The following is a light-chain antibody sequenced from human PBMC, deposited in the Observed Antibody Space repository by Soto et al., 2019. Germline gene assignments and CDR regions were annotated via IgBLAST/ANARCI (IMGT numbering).Light chain of an antibody. Sequence: QSALTQPASVSGSPGQSITISCTGTSSDVGGYNYVSWYQQHPGKAPKLMIYDVSNRPSGVSNRFSGSKSGNTASLTISGLQAEDEADYYCSSYTSSSTLLYVFGNGTKLTV. CDR3: SSYTSSSTLLYV. J-gene: IGLJ1*01. CDR2: DVS. CDR1: SSDVGGYNY. V-gene: IGLV2-14*01.